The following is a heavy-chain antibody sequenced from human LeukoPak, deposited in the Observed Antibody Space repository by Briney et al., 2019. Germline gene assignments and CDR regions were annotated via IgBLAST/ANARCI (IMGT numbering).Heavy chain of an antibody. CDR1: GFTFRNYG. CDR3: AKDPHRGYYDSSGPDYYFDQ. D-gene: IGHD3-22*01. CDR2: ISGTGGST. Sequence: GGTLRLSCAASGFTFRNYGMTWVRQAPGKGLEWVSSISGTGGSTYYADSVKGRFTISRDNSKNTVFLQMNRLRAEDTALYYCAKDPHRGYYDSSGPDYYFDQWGQGTLVTVSS. V-gene: IGHV3-23*01. J-gene: IGHJ4*02.